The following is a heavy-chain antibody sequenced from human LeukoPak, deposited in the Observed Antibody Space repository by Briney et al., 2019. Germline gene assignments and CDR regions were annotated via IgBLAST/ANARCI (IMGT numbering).Heavy chain of an antibody. CDR3: ARFGTY. J-gene: IGHJ4*02. Sequence: SETLSLTCAVYGGSFSGYFWSWIRQPPGKGLEWIGEINRSGSTTYNPSLKSRVTISVDTSKNQFSLKLNSVTAADTAVYYCARFGTYWRQGILVTDSS. V-gene: IGHV4-34*01. CDR2: INRSGST. CDR1: GGSFSGYF. D-gene: IGHD3-10*01.